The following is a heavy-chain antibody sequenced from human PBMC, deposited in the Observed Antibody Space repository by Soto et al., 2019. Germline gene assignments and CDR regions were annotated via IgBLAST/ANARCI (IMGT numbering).Heavy chain of an antibody. J-gene: IGHJ6*02. D-gene: IGHD3-22*01. Sequence: GGSLRLSCAASGFTFSSYGMHWVRQAPGKGPEWVAVTWHDGSNKYYGDSVKGRFTISRDNSKNTLYLQMNSLRAEDTAVYYCARDHYDSSGYYGPGLYYGMDVWGQGTTVTVS. CDR1: GFTFSSYG. V-gene: IGHV3-33*01. CDR2: TWHDGSNK. CDR3: ARDHYDSSGYYGPGLYYGMDV.